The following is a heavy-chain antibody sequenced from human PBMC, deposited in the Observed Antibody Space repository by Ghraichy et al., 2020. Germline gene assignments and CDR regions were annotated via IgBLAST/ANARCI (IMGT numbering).Heavy chain of an antibody. CDR3: ATYSSGYNH. V-gene: IGHV1-24*01. J-gene: IGHJ4*02. Sequence: ASVKVSCKVSGYSFTALTMHWVRQAPGKGLEWMGGFDPEYGEIIYAQKFQGRVTMTEDTSTDTAYMELSSLRSEDTAVYYCATYSSGYNHWGQGTLVTVSS. CDR2: FDPEYGEI. D-gene: IGHD3-22*01. CDR1: GYSFTALT.